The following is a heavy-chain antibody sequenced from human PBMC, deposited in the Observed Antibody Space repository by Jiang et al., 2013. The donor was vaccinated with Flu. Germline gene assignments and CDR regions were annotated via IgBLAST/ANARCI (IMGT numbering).Heavy chain of an antibody. CDR2: IYNSGTT. V-gene: IGHV4-59*13. D-gene: IGHD3-10*01. CDR1: GDSIISYF. CDR3: ARGPSGRYYNGNYHYNGMDV. Sequence: LLKPSETLSLTCSVSGDSIISYFWSWVRQPPGKGLEWIAYIYNSGTTNYNPSLKSRVTISMDTSKSQFSLKVNSVTAADTAVYYCARGPSGRYYNGNYHYNGMDVWGHGTTVTVSS. J-gene: IGHJ6*02.